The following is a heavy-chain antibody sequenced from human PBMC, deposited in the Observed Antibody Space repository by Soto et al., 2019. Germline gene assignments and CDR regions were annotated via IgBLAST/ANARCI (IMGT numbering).Heavy chain of an antibody. D-gene: IGHD6-19*01. J-gene: IGHJ4*02. CDR3: ARALPVYGSGWYYFDY. V-gene: IGHV4-59*01. CDR2: IYYSGST. Sequence: SETLSLTCTVSGGSISSYYWSWIRQPPGKGLEWIGYIYYSGSTNYNPSLRSRVTISVDTSKNQFSLKLSSVTAADTAVYYCARALPVYGSGWYYFDYWGQGTLVTVSS. CDR1: GGSISSYY.